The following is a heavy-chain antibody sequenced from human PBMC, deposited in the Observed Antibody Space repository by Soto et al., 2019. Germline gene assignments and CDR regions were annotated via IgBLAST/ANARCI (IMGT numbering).Heavy chain of an antibody. CDR3: ARGKDGRRAGTYYFDMDV. V-gene: IGHV3-7*01. Sequence: EEQLVESGGGLVQPGGSLRLSCAASGFSIRDYWMTWVRQAPGKGLDWVANIKQDGSEKFYVDSLKGRFTISRDNAKNSFYLLLNSLRADDTAVYYCARGKDGRRAGTYYFDMDVWCKGTTVTLSS. CDR2: IKQDGSEK. D-gene: IGHD1-1*01. CDR1: GFSIRDYW. J-gene: IGHJ6*03.